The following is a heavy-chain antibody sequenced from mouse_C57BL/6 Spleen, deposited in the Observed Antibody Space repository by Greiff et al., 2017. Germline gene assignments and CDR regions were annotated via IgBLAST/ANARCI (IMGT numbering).Heavy chain of an antibody. CDR1: GYTFTSYG. J-gene: IGHJ4*01. Sequence: QVQLQQSGAELARPGASVKLSCKASGYTFTSYGISWVKQRTGQGLEWIGEIYPRSGNTYYTEKFKGKATLTADKSSSTAYMELSSLTSEDSAVYFCASGNYDYDGAYAMDYWGQGTSVTVSS. CDR2: IYPRSGNT. V-gene: IGHV1-81*01. D-gene: IGHD2-4*01. CDR3: ASGNYDYDGAYAMDY.